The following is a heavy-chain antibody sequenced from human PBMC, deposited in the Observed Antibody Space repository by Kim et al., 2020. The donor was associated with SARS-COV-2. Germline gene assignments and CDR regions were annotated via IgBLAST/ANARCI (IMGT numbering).Heavy chain of an antibody. CDR2: INPRNGDI. Sequence: ASVKVSCKGSGYTFSTYSVHWVRQAPGQRLEWMGWINPRNGDIRYSPKFQGRVTFSTDTPASKAYMELSSLRSEDTAVYYCARARTSSWYEFAYWGQGTLVTVSS. V-gene: IGHV1-3*01. CDR3: ARARTSSWYEFAY. CDR1: GYTFSTYS. D-gene: IGHD6-13*01. J-gene: IGHJ4*02.